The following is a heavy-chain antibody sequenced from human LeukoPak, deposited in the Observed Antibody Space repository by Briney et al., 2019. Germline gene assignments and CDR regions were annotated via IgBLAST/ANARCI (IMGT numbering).Heavy chain of an antibody. Sequence: GGSLRLSCAASGFDFSDYTMSWARQAPGKGLEWVSSIKSSSRKIYYADSVRGRFTISRDNAKNSLYQHMNSLRAGDTATYHCTRVIRGEDFYFGMDVWGQGTTVTVSS. CDR2: IKSSSRKI. CDR3: TRVIRGEDFYFGMDV. D-gene: IGHD3-10*01. J-gene: IGHJ6*02. V-gene: IGHV3-21*06. CDR1: GFDFSDYT.